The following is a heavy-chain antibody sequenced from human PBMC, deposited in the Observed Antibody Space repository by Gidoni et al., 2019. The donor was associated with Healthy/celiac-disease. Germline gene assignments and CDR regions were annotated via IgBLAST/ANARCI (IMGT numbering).Heavy chain of an antibody. CDR2: SSGSGGST. D-gene: IGHD1-26*01. CDR1: GFTFSSYA. Sequence: EVQLLESGGGLVQPGGSLRLSCAASGFTFSSYAMSWVRQAPGKGLEWVSASSGSGGSTYYADSVKGRFTISRDNSKNTLYLQMNSLRAEDTAVYYCVGSGSYYPGYFDYWGQGTLVTVSS. CDR3: VGSGSYYPGYFDY. V-gene: IGHV3-23*01. J-gene: IGHJ4*02.